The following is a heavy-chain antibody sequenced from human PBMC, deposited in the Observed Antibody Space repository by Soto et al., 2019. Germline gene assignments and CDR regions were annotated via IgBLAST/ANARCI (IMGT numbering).Heavy chain of an antibody. V-gene: IGHV4-59*08. CDR1: GGSISSYY. D-gene: IGHD6-6*01. CDR2: IYYSEST. J-gene: IGHJ4*02. Sequence: SETLSLTCTVSGGSISSYYWSWIRQPPGKGLEWIGYIYYSESTNYNPSLKSRVTISVDTSKNQFSLKLTSVTAADTAIYYCARQTIAARPGPYWGQGAQVTVSS. CDR3: ARQTIAARPGPY.